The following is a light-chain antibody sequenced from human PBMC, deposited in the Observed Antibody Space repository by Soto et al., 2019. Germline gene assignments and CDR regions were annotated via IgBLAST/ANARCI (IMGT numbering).Light chain of an antibody. CDR1: QIISNY. Sequence: EIVLTQSPVTLSLSPGQGAALSCRASQIISNYLAWYQQKPGQAPRLLIYDASNRATGTPARLSGSGSGTDFTLTISSLEPEDFAVYYCQQRSNWPHSNTFGQGTRLEIK. CDR2: DAS. V-gene: IGKV3-11*01. J-gene: IGKJ5*01. CDR3: QQRSNWPHSNT.